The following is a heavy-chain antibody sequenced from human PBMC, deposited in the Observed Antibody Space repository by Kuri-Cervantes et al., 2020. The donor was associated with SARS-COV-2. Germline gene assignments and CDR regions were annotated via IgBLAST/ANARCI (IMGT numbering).Heavy chain of an antibody. D-gene: IGHD6-19*01. V-gene: IGHV4-30-2*01. CDR2: IYHSGST. CDR3: ATGSGWYREYFQH. CDR1: GGSISSGGYS. J-gene: IGHJ1*01. Sequence: SETLSLTCAVSGGSISSGGYSWSWIRQPPGKGLEWIGYIYHSGSTYYNPSLKTRVTISVDRSKNQFSLKLSSATAADTAVYYCATGSGWYREYFQHWGQGTLVTVSS.